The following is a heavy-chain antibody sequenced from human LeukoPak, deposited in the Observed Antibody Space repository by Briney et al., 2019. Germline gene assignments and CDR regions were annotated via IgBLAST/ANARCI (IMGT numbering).Heavy chain of an antibody. D-gene: IGHD3-16*01. CDR3: ARRGSDDAFDI. J-gene: IGHJ3*02. V-gene: IGHV3-30*03. CDR2: ISYDGSNK. Sequence: PGGSLRLSCAVSGFTFSNYGMHWVRQAPGKGLEWVAVISYDGSNKYYADSVKGRFTISRDNSKNTLYLQMNSLRAEDTAVYYCARRGSDDAFDIWGQGTMVTVSS. CDR1: GFTFSNYG.